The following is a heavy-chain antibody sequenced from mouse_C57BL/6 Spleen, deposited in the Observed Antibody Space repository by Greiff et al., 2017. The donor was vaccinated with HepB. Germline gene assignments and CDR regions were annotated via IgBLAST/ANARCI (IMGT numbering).Heavy chain of an antibody. CDR2: INYDGSST. V-gene: IGHV5-16*01. D-gene: IGHD4-1*01. Sequence: EVQLVESEGGLVQPGSSMKLSCTASGFTFSDYYMAWVRQVPEKGLEWVANINYDGSSTYYLDSLKSRFIISRDNAKNILYLQMSSLKSEDTATYYCARVTNWDWYFDVWGTGTTVTVSS. CDR3: ARVTNWDWYFDV. J-gene: IGHJ1*03. CDR1: GFTFSDYY.